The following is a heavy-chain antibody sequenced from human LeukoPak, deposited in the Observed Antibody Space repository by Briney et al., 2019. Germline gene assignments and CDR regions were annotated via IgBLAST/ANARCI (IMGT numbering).Heavy chain of an antibody. V-gene: IGHV4-34*01. CDR1: GGSFSGFY. J-gene: IGHJ5*02. Sequence: KPSETLSLTCSVYGGSFSGFYWNWIRQPPGKGLEWIGEINHSGSTHYSPSLKSRLSISVDPSKNQFSLKLSSVTAADTAVYYCARSHYYDSSGSQNNWFDPWGQGTLVTVSS. CDR2: INHSGST. CDR3: ARSHYYDSSGSQNNWFDP. D-gene: IGHD3-22*01.